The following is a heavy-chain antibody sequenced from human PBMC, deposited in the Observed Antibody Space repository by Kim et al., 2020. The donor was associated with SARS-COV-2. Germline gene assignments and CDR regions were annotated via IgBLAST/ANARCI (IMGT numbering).Heavy chain of an antibody. CDR1: GYSFTSYW. Sequence: GESLKISCKGSGYSFTSYWIGWVRQMPGKGLEWMGIIYPGDSDTRYSPSFQGQVTISADKSISTAYLQWSSLKASDTAMYYCARRNYYGSGSYVDYYGMDVWGQGTTVTVSS. D-gene: IGHD3-10*01. CDR2: IYPGDSDT. V-gene: IGHV5-51*01. J-gene: IGHJ6*02. CDR3: ARRNYYGSGSYVDYYGMDV.